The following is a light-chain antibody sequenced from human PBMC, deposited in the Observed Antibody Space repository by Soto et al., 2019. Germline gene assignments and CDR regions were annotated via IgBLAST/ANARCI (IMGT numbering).Light chain of an antibody. J-gene: IGKJ2*01. CDR3: QQYGDLPRT. V-gene: IGKV1-33*01. CDR2: DAS. CDR1: QNIGDY. Sequence: DIQMTQSPSSLSASVGDRVTITCQASQNIGDYLNWYQQKPGEAPKLLIHDASILKLGVSSRFSGSRSGTEFTFSINSLQPQDTGTFYCQQYGDLPRTFGRGTKLEI.